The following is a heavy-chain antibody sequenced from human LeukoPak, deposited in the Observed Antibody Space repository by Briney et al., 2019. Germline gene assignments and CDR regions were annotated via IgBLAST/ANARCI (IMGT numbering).Heavy chain of an antibody. V-gene: IGHV4-30-4*01. CDR3: ARLPYYYDSSGQKLYYFDY. D-gene: IGHD3-22*01. J-gene: IGHJ4*02. Sequence: SETLSLTCTVSGGSISSGDYYWSWIRQPPGKGLEWIGYIYYSGSTYYNPSLKSRVTISVDTSKNQFSLKLGSVTAADAAVYYCARLPYYYDSSGQKLYYFDYWGQGTLVTVSS. CDR2: IYYSGST. CDR1: GGSISSGDYY.